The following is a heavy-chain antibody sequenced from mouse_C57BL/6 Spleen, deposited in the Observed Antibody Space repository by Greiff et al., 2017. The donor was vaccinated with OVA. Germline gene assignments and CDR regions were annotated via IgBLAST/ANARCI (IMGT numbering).Heavy chain of an antibody. Sequence: EVQVVESGPGLVKPSQSLSLTCSVTGYSITSGYYWNWIRQFPGNKLEWMGYISYDGSNNYNPSLKNRISITRDTSKNQFFLKLNSVTTEDTATYYCARDPGRGYFDYWGQGTTLTVSS. V-gene: IGHV3-6*01. J-gene: IGHJ2*01. CDR2: ISYDGSN. CDR3: ARDPGRGYFDY. CDR1: GYSITSGYY. D-gene: IGHD3-3*01.